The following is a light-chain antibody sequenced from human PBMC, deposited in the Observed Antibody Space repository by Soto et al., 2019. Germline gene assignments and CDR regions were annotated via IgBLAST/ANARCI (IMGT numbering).Light chain of an antibody. J-gene: IGKJ2*03. CDR3: QQYKTYPYS. Sequence: DIQMTQSPSTLSASVGDRVTITCRASQTISSWLAWYQQMPGKAPKVLIHDASMLESVVPSRFSGSGSGTEFTLTISSLQPDDFATYYCQQYKTYPYSFGQGTKVDIK. CDR1: QTISSW. V-gene: IGKV1-5*01. CDR2: DAS.